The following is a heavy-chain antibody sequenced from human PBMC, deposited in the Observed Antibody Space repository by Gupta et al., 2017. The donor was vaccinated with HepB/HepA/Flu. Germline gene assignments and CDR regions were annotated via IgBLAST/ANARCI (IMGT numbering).Heavy chain of an antibody. CDR3: AREQYSSSSGRYYYYYMDG. V-gene: IGHV4-31*03. CDR1: GGSIRSDGYY. J-gene: IGHJ6*03. Sequence: QVQLQESGPGLVKPSQTLSLPCTVSGGSIRSDGYYWSWIRQHPGKGLEWIGYIYYKGDTYYNPSLTSRVTFSGDTSQSQFSRKLSSGTAADTAVDYCAREQYSSSSGRYYYYYMDGWGKGTTVTVSS. CDR2: IYYKGDT. D-gene: IGHD6-6*01.